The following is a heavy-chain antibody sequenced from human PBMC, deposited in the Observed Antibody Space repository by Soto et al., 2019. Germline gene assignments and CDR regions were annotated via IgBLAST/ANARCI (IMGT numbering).Heavy chain of an antibody. CDR3: ARDTYGDSTFDY. J-gene: IGHJ4*02. CDR2: IYYSGST. CDR1: AGSISSYY. D-gene: IGHD4-17*01. Sequence: SSETLSLTCTVSAGSISSYYWSWIRQPPGKGLEWIGYIYYSGSTNYNPSLKSRVTISVDTSKNQFSLKLSSVTAADTAVYYCARDTYGDSTFDYWGQGTLVTVSS. V-gene: IGHV4-59*01.